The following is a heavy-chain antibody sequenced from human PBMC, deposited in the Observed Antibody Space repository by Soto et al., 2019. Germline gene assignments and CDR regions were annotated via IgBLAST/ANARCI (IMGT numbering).Heavy chain of an antibody. Sequence: GGSLSLSCAASGFTFSSYGMHWVRPAPGKGLEWVAVISYDGSNKYYADSVKGRFTISRDNSKNTLYLQMNSLRAEDTAVYYCAKSRRSRFTFLDYWGQGTLVTVSS. J-gene: IGHJ4*02. V-gene: IGHV3-30*18. CDR3: AKSRRSRFTFLDY. CDR2: ISYDGSNK. CDR1: GFTFSSYG. D-gene: IGHD3-3*01.